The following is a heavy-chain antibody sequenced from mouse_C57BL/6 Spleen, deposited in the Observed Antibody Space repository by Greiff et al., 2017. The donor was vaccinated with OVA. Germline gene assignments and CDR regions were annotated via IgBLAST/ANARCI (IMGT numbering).Heavy chain of an antibody. J-gene: IGHJ3*01. D-gene: IGHD2-5*01. CDR2: IYPGSGST. V-gene: IGHV1-55*01. CDR3: ARSGYSNYGAWFAY. CDR1: GYTFTSYW. Sequence: QVQLKQPGAELVKPGASVKMSCKASGYTFTSYWITWVKQRPGQGLEWIGDIYPGSGSTNYNEKFKSKATLTVDTSSSTAYMQLSSLTSEDSAVYYCARSGYSNYGAWFAYWGQGTLVTVSA.